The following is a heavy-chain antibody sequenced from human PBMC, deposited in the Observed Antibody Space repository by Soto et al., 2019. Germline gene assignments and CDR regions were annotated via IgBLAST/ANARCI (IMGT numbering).Heavy chain of an antibody. CDR1: GFTFSSYA. Sequence: LRLSCAASGFTFSSYAMSWVRQAPGKGLEWVSAISGSGGSTYYADSVKGRLTISRDNSKNTLYLQMNSLRAEDTAVYYCARYCSSTSCLPYYYYYGMDVWGQGTTVTVSS. D-gene: IGHD2-2*01. CDR2: ISGSGGST. V-gene: IGHV3-23*01. CDR3: ARYCSSTSCLPYYYYYGMDV. J-gene: IGHJ6*02.